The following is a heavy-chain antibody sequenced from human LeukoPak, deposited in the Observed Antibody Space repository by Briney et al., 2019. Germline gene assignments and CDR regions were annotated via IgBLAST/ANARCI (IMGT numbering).Heavy chain of an antibody. V-gene: IGHV4-30-4*01. J-gene: IGHJ4*02. CDR3: ARLAPGIAVPFDY. CDR2: IYYSGST. D-gene: IGHD6-19*01. CDR1: GGSISSGDYY. Sequence: SSETLSLTCTVSGGSISSGDYYWSWIRQPPGKGLEWIGYIYYSGSTYYNPSLKSRVTISVDTSKNQFSLKLSSVTAADTAVYYCARLAPGIAVPFDYWGQGTLVTVSS.